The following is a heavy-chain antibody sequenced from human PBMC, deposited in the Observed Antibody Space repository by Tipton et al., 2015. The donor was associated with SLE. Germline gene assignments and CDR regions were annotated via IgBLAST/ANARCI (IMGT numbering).Heavy chain of an antibody. CDR3: ARAAIGGDYGDWLDP. CDR1: GFTFSSYE. J-gene: IGHJ5*02. V-gene: IGHV3-21*03. Sequence: SLRLSCAASGFTFSSYEMNWVRQAPGKGLEWVSSISSSSTYIYYGDSVLGRFTISRDNAKNSLYLQMDSLRAEDTAVYYCARAAIGGDYGDWLDPWGQGTLVTVSS. D-gene: IGHD2-21*01. CDR2: ISSSSTYI.